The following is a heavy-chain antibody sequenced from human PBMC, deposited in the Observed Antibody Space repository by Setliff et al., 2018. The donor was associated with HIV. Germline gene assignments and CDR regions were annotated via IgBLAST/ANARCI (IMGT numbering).Heavy chain of an antibody. CDR1: GGSMNNYY. Sequence: SETLSLTCTVFGGSMNNYYWNWIRQPAGKGLEWLGRIYYTGSTEYNPSLKSRLTMSMDTSKDQFSLRLVSLTTADTAVYYCARSIYGSGTYPLDVWGPGTLVTVSS. CDR2: IYYTGST. D-gene: IGHD3-10*01. CDR3: ARSIYGSGTYPLDV. J-gene: IGHJ4*02. V-gene: IGHV4-4*07.